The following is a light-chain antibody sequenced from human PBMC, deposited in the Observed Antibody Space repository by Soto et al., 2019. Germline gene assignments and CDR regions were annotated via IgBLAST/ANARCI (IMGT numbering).Light chain of an antibody. V-gene: IGLV2-14*01. J-gene: IGLJ1*01. Sequence: QSALTQPASVSGSPGQSITISCTGTSSDVGGYNYVSWYQQHPGKAPKIMIYDVSNRPSGVSNRFSGSKSGNTASLTISGLQAEDEADYYCSSYTSSSTPYYVFGTGTKLTVL. CDR1: SSDVGGYNY. CDR3: SSYTSSSTPYYV. CDR2: DVS.